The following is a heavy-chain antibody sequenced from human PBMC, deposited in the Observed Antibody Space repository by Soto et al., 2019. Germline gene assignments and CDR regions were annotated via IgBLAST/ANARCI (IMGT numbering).Heavy chain of an antibody. CDR2: IKQDGSQK. CDR3: ARDLSLWFDLLSMDV. D-gene: IGHD3-10*01. J-gene: IGHJ6*02. Sequence: GGSLRLSCAASGFTFSNYWMSWVRQAPGKGLEWVANIKQDGSQKWYVDSVKGRFTISRDNAKNSLYLQMNSLRAEDTAVYYCARDLSLWFDLLSMDVWGQGTTVTVSS. CDR1: GFTFSNYW. V-gene: IGHV3-7*01.